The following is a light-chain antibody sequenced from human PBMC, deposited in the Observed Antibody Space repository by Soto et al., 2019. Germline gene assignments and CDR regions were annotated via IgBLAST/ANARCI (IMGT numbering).Light chain of an antibody. J-gene: IGKJ4*01. V-gene: IGKV3-20*01. CDR3: QQYGSSPLT. CDR2: GAS. CDR1: QSVSSSY. Sequence: EIVLTQSPGTLSLSPGERATLSCRASQSVSSSYLAWYQQKPGQAPRLLIYGASSRATGIPDRFSGCGSGTDFTLTISRLEPEDGAVYYCQQYGSSPLTFGGGTKVEIK.